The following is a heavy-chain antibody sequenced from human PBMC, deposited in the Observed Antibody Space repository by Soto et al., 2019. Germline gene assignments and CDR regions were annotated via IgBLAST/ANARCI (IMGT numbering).Heavy chain of an antibody. V-gene: IGHV4-31*03. J-gene: IGHJ4*02. CDR2: ISHSGST. Sequence: QVQLQESGPGLVKPSQTLSLSCTVSGGSISSAAYYWSWIRQHPGKGLEWIGYISHSGSTYYTPSVKRRVIISADTSKNQFSLNLTSVTAADTAVYYCAREYTYGSNFFDCWGQGALVTVSS. CDR3: AREYTYGSNFFDC. D-gene: IGHD5-18*01. CDR1: GGSISSAAYY.